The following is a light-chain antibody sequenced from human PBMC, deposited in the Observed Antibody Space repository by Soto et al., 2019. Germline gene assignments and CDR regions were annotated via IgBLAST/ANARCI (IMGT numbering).Light chain of an antibody. V-gene: IGKV3-20*01. CDR2: GAS. CDR3: QQYGYSRT. Sequence: EIVLTQSPGTLSLSPGERATLSCRASQSVSSSYLAWYQQKPGQAPRLLIYGASSRATGIPDRFSGSGSGTHFTLTISTLEPEDFAVYYCQQYGYSRTFGQGTKVEIK. CDR1: QSVSSSY. J-gene: IGKJ1*01.